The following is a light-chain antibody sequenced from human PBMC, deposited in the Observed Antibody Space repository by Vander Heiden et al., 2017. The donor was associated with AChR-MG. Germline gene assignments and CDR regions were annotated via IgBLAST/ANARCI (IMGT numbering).Light chain of an antibody. J-gene: IGLJ2*01. V-gene: IGLV3-1*01. CDR1: RLGDKY. CDR3: QAWDNSTVI. Sequence: SYDLTQPPSVSVSPGQTASIACSGDRLGDKYFCWYQQKPGRSPVLVIYQDSKRPSGIPERFSGSNSGNTATLTISGTQAMDEADYYCQAWDNSTVIFGGGTKLTVL. CDR2: QDS.